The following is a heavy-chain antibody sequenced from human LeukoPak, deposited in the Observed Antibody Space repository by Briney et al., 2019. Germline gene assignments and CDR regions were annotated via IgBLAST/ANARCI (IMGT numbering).Heavy chain of an antibody. J-gene: IGHJ4*02. V-gene: IGHV3-23*01. Sequence: GGSLRLSCAASGFTFSSYAMGWVRQAPGKGLEWVSAITASGGNTYYADSVKGRFTISRDNSKNTLYLQVNSLRAEDTAVYYCASSYGDYVNFDYWGQGTLVTVSS. CDR2: ITASGGNT. CDR1: GFTFSSYA. CDR3: ASSYGDYVNFDY. D-gene: IGHD4-17*01.